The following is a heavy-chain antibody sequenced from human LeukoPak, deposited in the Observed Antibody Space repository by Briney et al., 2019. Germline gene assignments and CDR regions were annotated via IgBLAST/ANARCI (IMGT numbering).Heavy chain of an antibody. Sequence: ASVKVSCKASGYTFTGYYMHWVRQAPAQGLEWMGWINPNSGGTNYAQKFQGRVTMTRDTSISTAYMELSRLRSDDTAVYYCARGRVAAGTRFDPWGQGTLVTVSS. CDR1: GYTFTGYY. J-gene: IGHJ5*02. D-gene: IGHD6-13*01. CDR2: INPNSGGT. CDR3: ARGRVAAGTRFDP. V-gene: IGHV1-2*02.